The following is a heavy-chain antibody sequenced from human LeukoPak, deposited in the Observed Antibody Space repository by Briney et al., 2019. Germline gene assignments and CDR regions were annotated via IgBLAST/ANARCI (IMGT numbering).Heavy chain of an antibody. Sequence: GGSLRLSCAASGFPFRRFSMHWVRQAPGKGLEWVSYISSSGSTIYYADSVKGRFTISRDNAKNSLYLQMNSLRAEDTAVYYCASNTYYYGSGSYPVLDYWGQGTLVTVSS. J-gene: IGHJ4*02. D-gene: IGHD3-10*01. V-gene: IGHV3-48*03. CDR2: ISSSGSTI. CDR1: GFPFRRFS. CDR3: ASNTYYYGSGSYPVLDY.